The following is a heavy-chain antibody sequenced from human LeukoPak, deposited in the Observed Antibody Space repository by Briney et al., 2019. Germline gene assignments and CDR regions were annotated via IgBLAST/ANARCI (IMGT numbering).Heavy chain of an antibody. V-gene: IGHV1-18*01. CDR2: ISAYNGNT. J-gene: IGHJ4*02. CDR1: GYTFTSYG. CDR3: ARDIAVAGTGVYFDY. Sequence: GASVKVSCKASGYTFTSYGISWVRQAPGQGLEWMGWISAYNGNTNYAQKLPGRVTMTTDTSTSTAYMELRSLRSDDTAVYYCARDIAVAGTGVYFDYWGQGTLVTVSP. D-gene: IGHD6-19*01.